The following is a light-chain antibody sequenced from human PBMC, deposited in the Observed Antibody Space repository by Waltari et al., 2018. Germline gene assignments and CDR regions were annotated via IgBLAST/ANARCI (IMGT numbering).Light chain of an antibody. CDR3: QQYGSLPLT. V-gene: IGKV3-20*01. CDR1: QSVSNNY. Sequence: ETVLTQSPGSLSLSPGARATLSCRASQSVSNNYLAWHQQKPGQAPRLLIYGASNRATGIPDRFSGSGSGTDFTLTISRLEPEDFAVYSCQQYGSLPLTFGQGTKLEI. J-gene: IGKJ2*01. CDR2: GAS.